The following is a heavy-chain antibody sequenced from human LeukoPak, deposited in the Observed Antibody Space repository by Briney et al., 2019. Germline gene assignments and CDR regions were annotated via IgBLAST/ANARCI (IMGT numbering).Heavy chain of an antibody. Sequence: SETLSLTCAVYGGSFSGYYWSWIRQPPGKGLVWIGEINHSGSTNYNPSLKSRVTISVDTSKNQFSLKLSSVTAADTAVYYCARGAIRWVVVPAAQTNWFDPWGQGTLVTVSS. D-gene: IGHD2-2*01. CDR1: GGSFSGYY. CDR3: ARGAIRWVVVPAAQTNWFDP. J-gene: IGHJ5*02. CDR2: INHSGST. V-gene: IGHV4-34*01.